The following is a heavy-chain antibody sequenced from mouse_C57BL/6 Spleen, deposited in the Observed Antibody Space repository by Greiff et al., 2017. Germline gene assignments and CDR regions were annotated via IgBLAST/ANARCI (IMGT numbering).Heavy chain of an antibody. CDR1: GYTFTDYY. CDR2: IFPGSGST. CDR3: ARGDYYGSSHWYFDV. Sequence: QVQLQQSGPELVKPGASVKISCKASGYTFTDYYINWVKQRPGQGLEWIGWIFPGSGSTYYNEKFKGKATLTVDKSSSTAYMLLSSLTSEDSAVYFCARGDYYGSSHWYFDVWGTGTTVTVSS. D-gene: IGHD1-1*01. J-gene: IGHJ1*03. V-gene: IGHV1-75*01.